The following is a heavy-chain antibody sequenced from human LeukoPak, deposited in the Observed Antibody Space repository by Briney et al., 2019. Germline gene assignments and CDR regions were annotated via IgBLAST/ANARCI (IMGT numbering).Heavy chain of an antibody. CDR1: GFIFDDYS. V-gene: IGHV3-20*04. Sequence: GSLRLSCAASGFIFDDYSMTWVRQGPGKGLEWVSGINWDGYSTGYADSVRGRFTISRDNAKSTLYLQMNSLRPEDTALYYCVRDLRTDYAFDSWGQGTLVTVSS. CDR2: INWDGYST. CDR3: VRDLRTDYAFDS. D-gene: IGHD4/OR15-4a*01. J-gene: IGHJ4*02.